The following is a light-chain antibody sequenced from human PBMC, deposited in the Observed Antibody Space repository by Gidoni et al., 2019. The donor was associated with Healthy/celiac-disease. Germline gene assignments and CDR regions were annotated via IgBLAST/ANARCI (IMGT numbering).Light chain of an antibody. CDR2: QDS. V-gene: IGLV3-1*01. J-gene: IGLJ2*01. Sequence: SYELTQPPSVSVSPGQTASITCSGDKLGDKYASWYQQKPGQSPVLVIYQDSKRPSGIPERFSGSNSGNTATLTISGTQAMDEADYYCQAWDSSRGVVVGGGTKLTVL. CDR1: KLGDKY. CDR3: QAWDSSRGVV.